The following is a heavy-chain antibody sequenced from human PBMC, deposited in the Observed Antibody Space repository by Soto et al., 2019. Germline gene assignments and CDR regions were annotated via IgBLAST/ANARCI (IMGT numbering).Heavy chain of an antibody. CDR1: GYTFINYG. V-gene: IGHV1-18*04. CDR3: ANERVGEMATGGYFDY. D-gene: IGHD3-10*01. J-gene: IGHJ4*02. CDR2: INTYSDRT. Sequence: QVQLVQSGAEMKNPGASVKVSCKASGYTFINYGISWVRQAPGQGLEWLGWINTYSDRTNYAQEFQGRVSMTTEKSTSTVYMELRSLRSGDTALYYCANERVGEMATGGYFDYWGQGTLVSVSS.